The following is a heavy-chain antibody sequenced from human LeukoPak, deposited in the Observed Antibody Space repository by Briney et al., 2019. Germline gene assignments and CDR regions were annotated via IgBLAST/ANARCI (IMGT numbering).Heavy chain of an antibody. CDR2: IYHSGST. D-gene: IGHD3-3*01. Sequence: SETLSLTCSVSGGSISSYYWSWIRQPPGKGLEWIGSIYHSGSTYYNPSLKSRVTISVDTSKNQFSLKLSSVTAADTAVYYCARVNTIFGVVIPNWFDPWGQGTLVTVSS. J-gene: IGHJ5*02. CDR3: ARVNTIFGVVIPNWFDP. CDR1: GGSISSYY. V-gene: IGHV4-38-2*02.